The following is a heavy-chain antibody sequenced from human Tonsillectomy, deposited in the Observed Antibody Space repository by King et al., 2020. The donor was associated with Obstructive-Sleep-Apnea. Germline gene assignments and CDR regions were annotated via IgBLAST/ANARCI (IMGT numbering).Heavy chain of an antibody. CDR1: GFTFSGYS. D-gene: IGHD4-17*01. J-gene: IGHJ6*02. CDR3: ARNNVYGDSGYYFGMDV. V-gene: IGHV3-21*01. Sequence: VQLVESGGGLVKPGGSLRLSCAASGFTFSGYSMNWVRQAPGTGLEWVSTISSSANKVFYAHSLRGRFTISRDNARNSLYLQMNNLRDEDTAVYYCARNNVYGDSGYYFGMDVWGQGTTVTVSS. CDR2: ISSSANKV.